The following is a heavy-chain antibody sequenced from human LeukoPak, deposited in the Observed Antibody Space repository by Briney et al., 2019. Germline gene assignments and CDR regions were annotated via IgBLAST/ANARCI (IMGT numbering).Heavy chain of an antibody. CDR3: ASGEVGVRKFYSDPFHY. D-gene: IGHD2-15*01. CDR2: LYSAGAT. Sequence: HPGGSLRLSCAASGFAVASNYMSWARQAPGKGLEWVSILYSAGATYYADSVRGRFTITRDSSKNTMYLQMNSLRAEDTAVYYCASGEVGVRKFYSDPFHYWGQGTLVTVSS. J-gene: IGHJ4*02. V-gene: IGHV3-53*01. CDR1: GFAVASNY.